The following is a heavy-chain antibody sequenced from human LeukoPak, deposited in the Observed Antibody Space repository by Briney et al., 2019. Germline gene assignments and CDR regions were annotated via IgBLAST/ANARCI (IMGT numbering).Heavy chain of an antibody. CDR2: INYRGSA. D-gene: IGHD3-22*01. J-gene: IGHJ4*02. CDR1: GGSISSVDYF. Sequence: SETLSLTCSVSGGSISSVDYFWSWIRQYPGKGLEWIGYINYRGSAYYNPSLKSRVTISIDTSKNQFSLKLSSVTAADTAVYYCASHYYDSSGVDYWGQGTLVTVSS. V-gene: IGHV4-31*03. CDR3: ASHYYDSSGVDY.